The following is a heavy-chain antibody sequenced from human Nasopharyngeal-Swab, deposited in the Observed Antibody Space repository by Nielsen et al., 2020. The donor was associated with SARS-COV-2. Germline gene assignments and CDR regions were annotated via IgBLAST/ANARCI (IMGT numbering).Heavy chain of an antibody. CDR1: GFTFSSYA. J-gene: IGHJ4*02. V-gene: IGHV3-23*01. CDR3: AKEEAGYYYDSSGVRGFDY. D-gene: IGHD3-22*01. CDR2: ISGSGGST. Sequence: GESLKISCAASGFTFSSYAMSWVRQAPGKGLEWVSAISGSGGSTCYANSVKGRFTISRDNSKNTLYLQMNSLRAEDTAVYYCAKEEAGYYYDSSGVRGFDYWGQGTLVTVSS.